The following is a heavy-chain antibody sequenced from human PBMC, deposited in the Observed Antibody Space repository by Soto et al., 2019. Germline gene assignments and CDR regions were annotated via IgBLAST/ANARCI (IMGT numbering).Heavy chain of an antibody. Sequence: QVQLVESGGGVVQPGRSLRLSCVASGFTFSSFGMHWVRQAPGKGLEWVAVISYDGSNGFYAESVKGRFTISRDNYKNTLFLKMNSLRSEDTAVYYWAKDSWGYSNRGERDYDHGMDVCGQGTTVTVPS. D-gene: IGHD4-4*01. CDR3: AKDSWGYSNRGERDYDHGMDV. CDR1: GFTFSSFG. J-gene: IGHJ6*02. CDR2: ISYDGSNG. V-gene: IGHV3-30*18.